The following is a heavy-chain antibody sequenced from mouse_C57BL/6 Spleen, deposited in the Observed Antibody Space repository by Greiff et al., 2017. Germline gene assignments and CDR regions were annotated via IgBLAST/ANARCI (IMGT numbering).Heavy chain of an antibody. D-gene: IGHD4-1*01. Sequence: DVMLVEPGGGLVKPGGSLKLSCAASGFTFSSYSMSWVRQSPGKRLEWVAIISGGGGNTYYPESVKGRFTIPRDNADNTLYLQLSSLRSEDAALYYCARNGRDDVFAWFADWGQGTLVTVSA. CDR2: ISGGGGNT. J-gene: IGHJ3*01. CDR3: ARNGRDDVFAWFAD. V-gene: IGHV5-9*01. CDR1: GFTFSSYS.